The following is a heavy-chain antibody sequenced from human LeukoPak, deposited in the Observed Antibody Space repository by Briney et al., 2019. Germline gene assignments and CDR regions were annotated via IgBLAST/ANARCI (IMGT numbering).Heavy chain of an antibody. J-gene: IGHJ6*03. D-gene: IGHD2-2*01. CDR2: IYYSGST. CDR3: ARGHWSSTSCRYYYYYYYMDV. CDR1: RGSLSSYY. V-gene: IGHV4-59*01. Sequence: PSETLSLTRTVSRGSLSSYYWSWIRQPPGKGLEWVGYIYYSGSTNYNPSIMSRVTISLDASKNQFSLKLSSVTAADTAVYYCARGHWSSTSCRYYYYYYYMDVWGKGTTVTVSS.